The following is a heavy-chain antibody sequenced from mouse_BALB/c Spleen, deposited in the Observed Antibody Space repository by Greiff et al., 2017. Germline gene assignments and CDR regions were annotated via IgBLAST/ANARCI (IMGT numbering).Heavy chain of an antibody. D-gene: IGHD4-1*01. J-gene: IGHJ2*01. CDR2: ISSGGSYT. CDR3: ARLRGPELTGTSRYFDY. Sequence: EVMLVESGGDLVKPGGSLKLSCAASGFTFSSYGMSWVRQTPDKRLEWVATISSGGSYTYYPDSVTGRFTISRDNAKNTLYLQMSSLKSEDTAMYYCARLRGPELTGTSRYFDYWGQGTTLTVSS. CDR1: GFTFSSYG. V-gene: IGHV5-6*01.